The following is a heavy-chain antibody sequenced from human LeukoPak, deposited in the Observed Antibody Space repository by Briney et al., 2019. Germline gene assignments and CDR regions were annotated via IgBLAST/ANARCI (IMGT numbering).Heavy chain of an antibody. Sequence: GGSLRLSCAASGFTFSSYSMNWVRQAPGKGLEWVSSISSSSSYIYYADSVKGRFTISRDNAKNSLYLQMNSLRAEDTAVYYCARDIVSRPVIDDAFDIWGQGTMVTVSS. CDR3: ARDIVSRPVIDDAFDI. V-gene: IGHV3-21*01. CDR2: ISSSSSYI. J-gene: IGHJ3*02. D-gene: IGHD3-16*02. CDR1: GFTFSSYS.